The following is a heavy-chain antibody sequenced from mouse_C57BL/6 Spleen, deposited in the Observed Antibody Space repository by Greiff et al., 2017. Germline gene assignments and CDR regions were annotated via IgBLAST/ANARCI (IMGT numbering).Heavy chain of an antibody. CDR3: VGGPHCGSSYVDGYIDV. Sequence: EVKLMESGGGLVQPKGSLKLSCAASGFSFNTYAMNWVRQAPGQGLEWVARIRSKSNNYAKYYAVSVKDRFTISRDDSESMLYLQMNNLKTENTAMYYCVGGPHCGSSYVDGYIDVWGTGTTVTVSS. V-gene: IGHV10-1*01. CDR2: IRSKSNNYAK. D-gene: IGHD1-1*01. CDR1: GFSFNTYA. J-gene: IGHJ1*03.